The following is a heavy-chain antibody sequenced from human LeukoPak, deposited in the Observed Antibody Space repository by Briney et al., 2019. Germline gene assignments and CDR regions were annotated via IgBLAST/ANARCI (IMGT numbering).Heavy chain of an antibody. CDR3: ARYVQGAAANWFDP. CDR2: IYNSGTT. Sequence: PSETLSLTCTVSGGSISSGGFYWSWIRQHPGKGLEWIGYIYNSGTTYYNPSLKSRVTISLDTSKNQFSLKLSSVTAADTALYYCARYVQGAAANWFDPWGQGTLVTISS. V-gene: IGHV4-31*03. D-gene: IGHD3-10*02. J-gene: IGHJ5*02. CDR1: GGSISSGGFY.